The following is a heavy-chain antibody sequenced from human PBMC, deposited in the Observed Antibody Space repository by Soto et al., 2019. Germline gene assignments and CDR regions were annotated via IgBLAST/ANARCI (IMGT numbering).Heavy chain of an antibody. J-gene: IGHJ5*02. Sequence: PSETLSLTCTVSGASISGFYWSWIRKSAGKGLEWIGRIYATGTTDYNPSLKSRVMMSVDTSKKQFSLKLRSVTAADTAVYYCVRDGTKTLRDWFDPWGQGISVTVST. D-gene: IGHD1-1*01. V-gene: IGHV4-4*07. CDR3: VRDGTKTLRDWFDP. CDR2: IYATGTT. CDR1: GASISGFY.